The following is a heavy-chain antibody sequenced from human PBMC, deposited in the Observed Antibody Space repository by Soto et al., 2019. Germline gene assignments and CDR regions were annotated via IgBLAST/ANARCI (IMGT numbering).Heavy chain of an antibody. J-gene: IGHJ6*03. CDR3: ARGTNIDYGDYYYYYYMDV. D-gene: IGHD4-17*01. Sequence: QVQLQESGPGLVKPSQTLSLTCTVSGGSISSGGYYGSWIRQHPGKGLEWIGYIYYSGSTYYNPSLKSRVTISVDTSKNQFSLKLSSVTAADTAVYYCARGTNIDYGDYYYYYYMDVWGKGTTVTVSS. V-gene: IGHV4-31*03. CDR1: GGSISSGGYY. CDR2: IYYSGST.